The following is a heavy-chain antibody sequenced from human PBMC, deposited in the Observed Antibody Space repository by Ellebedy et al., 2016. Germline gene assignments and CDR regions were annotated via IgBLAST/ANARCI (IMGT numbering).Heavy chain of an antibody. CDR2: INHDGSEK. V-gene: IGHV3-7*01. CDR3: ARVNWGRFAFDY. Sequence: GGSLRLSXAASGFPFSNSWMGWIRQPPGKGLQWVANINHDGSEKFYVDSVKGRFTISRDNAKNSLYLQMNSLRVEDTAVFYCARVNWGRFAFDYWGQGTLVTVSS. CDR1: GFPFSNSW. D-gene: IGHD7-27*01. J-gene: IGHJ4*02.